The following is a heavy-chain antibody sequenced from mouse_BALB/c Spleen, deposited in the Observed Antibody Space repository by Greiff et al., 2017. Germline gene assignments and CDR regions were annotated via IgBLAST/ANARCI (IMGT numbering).Heavy chain of an antibody. J-gene: IGHJ2*01. Sequence: EVQGVESGTVLARPGASVKMSCKASGYTFTSYWMHWVKQRPEQGLEWIGRIDPANGNTKYDPKFQGKATITADTSSNTAYLQLSSLTSEDTAVYYCASRGGSGYVRVDDWGQGTTLTVSS. V-gene: IGHV14-1*02. CDR2: IDPANGNT. CDR1: GYTFTSYW. D-gene: IGHD3-1*01. CDR3: ASRGGSGYVRVDD.